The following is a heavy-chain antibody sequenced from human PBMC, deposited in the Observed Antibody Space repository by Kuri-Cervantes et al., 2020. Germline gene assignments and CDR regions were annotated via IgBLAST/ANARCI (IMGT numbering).Heavy chain of an antibody. J-gene: IGHJ6*03. CDR1: GYSFTSYW. Sequence: KVPCKGSGYSFTSYWIGWVRQMPGKGRQWMGIIYPGDSETRYRTSFQGQVTISADKSISTAYLQWSSLKAPDTAMYYCARHQYEFWSCHKNYYYYYYMDVWGKGTTVTVSS. V-gene: IGHV5-51*01. CDR3: ARHQYEFWSCHKNYYYYYYMDV. CDR2: IYPGDSET. D-gene: IGHD3-3*01.